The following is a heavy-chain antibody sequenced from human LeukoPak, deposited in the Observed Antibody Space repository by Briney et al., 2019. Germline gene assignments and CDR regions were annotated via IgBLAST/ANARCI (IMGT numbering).Heavy chain of an antibody. J-gene: IGHJ4*02. CDR3: ARGIGGPDY. V-gene: IGHV3-23*01. D-gene: IGHD4-23*01. CDR1: GGSFSGYY. CDR2: IRGSGDNT. Sequence: ETLSLTCAVYGGSFSGYYWSWVRQAPGKGLEWLSVIRGSGDNTYYADSVKGRFTISRDNSKSTLYLQMNSLRAEDTATYYCARGIGGPDYWGRGTLVTVSS.